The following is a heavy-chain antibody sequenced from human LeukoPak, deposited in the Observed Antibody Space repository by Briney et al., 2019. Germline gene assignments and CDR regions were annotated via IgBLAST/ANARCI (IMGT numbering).Heavy chain of an antibody. D-gene: IGHD3-10*01. V-gene: IGHV1-69*05. J-gene: IGHJ4*02. CDR2: IILIFGTV. CDR1: GGTFSSYA. CDR3: AGGQGHYGSGDDY. Sequence: GASVKVSCKASGGTFSSYAISWVRQAPGQGLEWMGRIILIFGTVNYAQKFQGRVTITTDESTSTAYMELSSLRSEDAAVYYCAGGQGHYGSGDDYWGQGTLVTVSS.